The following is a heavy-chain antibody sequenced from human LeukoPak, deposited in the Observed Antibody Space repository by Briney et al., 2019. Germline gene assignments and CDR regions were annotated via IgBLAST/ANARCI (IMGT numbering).Heavy chain of an antibody. Sequence: PSETLSLTCTVSGGSISSYYWSWIRQPPGKGLEWIGYIYYSGSTNYNPSLKSRVTISVDTSKNQFSLKLSSVTAADTAVYYCAREVNWGLGFPNWFDPWGQGTLVTVSS. CDR1: GGSISSYY. J-gene: IGHJ5*02. CDR3: AREVNWGLGFPNWFDP. CDR2: IYYSGST. D-gene: IGHD7-27*01. V-gene: IGHV4-59*01.